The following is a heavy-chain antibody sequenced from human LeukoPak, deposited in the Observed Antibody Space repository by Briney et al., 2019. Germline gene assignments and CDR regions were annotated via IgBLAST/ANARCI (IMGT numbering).Heavy chain of an antibody. CDR2: INPNSGGT. J-gene: IGHJ4*02. D-gene: IGHD3-22*01. CDR3: ARDGTYYYDSSGYYS. Sequence: ASVKVSCKASGYTFTGYYMHWVRQAPGQGLEWMGRINPNSGGTNYAQKFQGRATMTRDTSISTAYMELSRLRSDDTAVYYCARDGTYYYDSSGYYSWGQGTLVTVSS. V-gene: IGHV1-2*06. CDR1: GYTFTGYY.